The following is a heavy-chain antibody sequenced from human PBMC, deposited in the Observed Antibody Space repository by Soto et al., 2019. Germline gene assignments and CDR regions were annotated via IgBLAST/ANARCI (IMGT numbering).Heavy chain of an antibody. Sequence: QVQLVESGGGVVQPGRSLRLSCAASGFTFSSFTMHWVRQAPGKGLEWVAVISYDDGTNKEYADSVKDRFTISRDNPKNTLYLQMNSLRAEDTAVYYCARSIAVAGTPEFDYWGQGTLVTVSS. D-gene: IGHD6-19*01. CDR2: ISYDDGTNK. CDR3: ARSIAVAGTPEFDY. J-gene: IGHJ4*02. V-gene: IGHV3-30-3*01. CDR1: GFTFSSFT.